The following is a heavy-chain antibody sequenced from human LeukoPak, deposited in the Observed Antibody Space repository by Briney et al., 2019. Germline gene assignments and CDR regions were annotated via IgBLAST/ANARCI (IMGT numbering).Heavy chain of an antibody. V-gene: IGHV4-39*01. CDR3: ARLYGEQFDY. D-gene: IGHD1/OR15-1a*01. CDR1: GGSISSSSYY. J-gene: IGHJ4*02. CDR2: IYYSGST. Sequence: PSETLSLTCTVSGGSISSSSYYWGWIRQPPGKGLEWIGSIYYSGSTYYNPSLKSRVTISVDTSKNQFSLKLSSVTTADTAVYYGARLYGEQFDYWGQGTLVTVSS.